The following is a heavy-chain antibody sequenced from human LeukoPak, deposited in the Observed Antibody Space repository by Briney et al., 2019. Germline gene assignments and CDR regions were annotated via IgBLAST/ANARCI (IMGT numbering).Heavy chain of an antibody. J-gene: IGHJ4*02. CDR3: ARHAVMVATRGIDY. CDR1: GGSFSGYY. CDR2: INHSGST. D-gene: IGHD5-24*01. Sequence: SETLSLTCAVYGGSFSGYYWSWIRQPPGKGLGWIGEINHSGSTNYNPSLKSRVTISVDTSKNQFSLKLSSVTAADTAVYYCARHAVMVATRGIDYWGQGTLVTVSS. V-gene: IGHV4-34*01.